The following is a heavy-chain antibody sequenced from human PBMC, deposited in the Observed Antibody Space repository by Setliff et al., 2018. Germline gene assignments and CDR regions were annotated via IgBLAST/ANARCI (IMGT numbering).Heavy chain of an antibody. CDR3: ARSMIQRNYYCGLDV. CDR1: GDSLSDYY. Sequence: SETLSLTCAVYGDSLSDYYWSWIRQAPGKGPEWIEEINHRGSTNYSPSLRSRVTMSVDTSKKQLSLKLSSVTAADTAVYYCARSMIQRNYYCGLDVWGQGTTVTVSS. D-gene: IGHD3-16*01. V-gene: IGHV4-34*01. CDR2: INHRGST. J-gene: IGHJ6*02.